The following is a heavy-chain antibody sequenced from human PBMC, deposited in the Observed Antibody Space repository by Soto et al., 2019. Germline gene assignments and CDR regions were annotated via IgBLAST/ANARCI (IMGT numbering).Heavy chain of an antibody. D-gene: IGHD2-8*02. Sequence: GGSLRLSCAAFGFTLSNAWINWVRQAPGKGLEWVGRIRSKTSGGTTDFAAPVKGRFAISRDDSKDMVYLQMNSLRTEDTAVYYCTTDSLFTGVLVRFDFWGHGTLVTVSS. CDR1: GFTLSNAW. CDR3: TTDSLFTGVLVRFDF. CDR2: IRSKTSGGTT. V-gene: IGHV3-15*07. J-gene: IGHJ4*01.